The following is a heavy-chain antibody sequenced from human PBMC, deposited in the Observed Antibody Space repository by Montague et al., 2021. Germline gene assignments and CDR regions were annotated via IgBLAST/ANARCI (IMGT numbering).Heavy chain of an antibody. J-gene: IGHJ3*02. CDR3: GKGHMRDSFDI. Sequence: SLRLSCAVSGFTVSNNYMSWVRQAPGKGLEWASLIYSGGNIYYADSVKGRFTISRDNSQNTLYLQMNSLRVENTAKYYCGKGHMRDSFDILGQGTMVTVSS. CDR1: GFTVSNNY. V-gene: IGHV3-53*01. CDR2: IYSGGNI.